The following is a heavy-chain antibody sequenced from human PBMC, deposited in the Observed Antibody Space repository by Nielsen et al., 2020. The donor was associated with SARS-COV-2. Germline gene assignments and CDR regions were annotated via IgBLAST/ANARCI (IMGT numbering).Heavy chain of an antibody. J-gene: IGHJ6*02. V-gene: IGHV3-13*01. D-gene: IGHD6-13*01. CDR2: IGTGGDT. CDR3: ARAGALSSSWYSMDF. Sequence: GGSLRLSCVGSGFTFSDYYMSWVRQATGKGLEWVSAIGTGGDTFYPGSVKGRFTISRENAKNSLYLQMNSLRAGDTAVYYCARAGALSSSWYSMDFWGQGTTVTVSS. CDR1: GFTFSDYY.